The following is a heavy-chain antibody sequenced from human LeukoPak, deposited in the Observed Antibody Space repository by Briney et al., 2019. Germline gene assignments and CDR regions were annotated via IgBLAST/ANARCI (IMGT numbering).Heavy chain of an antibody. CDR2: IYHSGST. J-gene: IGHJ4*02. Sequence: PSETLSLTCTVSGYSISSGYYWGWIRQPPGKGLEWIGSIYHSGSTYYNPSLKSRVTISVDTSKNQFSLKLSSVTAADTAVYYCAADTYYYDSSGYYEDYWGQGTLVTVSS. CDR1: GYSISSGYY. V-gene: IGHV4-38-2*02. D-gene: IGHD3-22*01. CDR3: AADTYYYDSSGYYEDY.